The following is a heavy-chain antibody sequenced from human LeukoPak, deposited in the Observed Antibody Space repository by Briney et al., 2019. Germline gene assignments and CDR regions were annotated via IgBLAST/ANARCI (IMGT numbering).Heavy chain of an antibody. V-gene: IGHV3-30-3*01. CDR3: ARDPKRCCSGGSCYVDS. J-gene: IGHJ4*02. CDR2: IQYDGSDK. D-gene: IGHD2-15*01. Sequence: GRSLRLSCAASGFAFSSYAMHWVRQAPGKGLEWVAIIQYDGSDKFYGDSVKGRFTISRDNSKNTLYLQMNNLRAEDTAVYYCARDPKRCCSGGSCYVDSWGQGTLVTVSS. CDR1: GFAFSSYA.